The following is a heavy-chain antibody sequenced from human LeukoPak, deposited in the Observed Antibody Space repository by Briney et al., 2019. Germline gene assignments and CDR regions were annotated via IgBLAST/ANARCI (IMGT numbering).Heavy chain of an antibody. CDR3: ARGLVGFGELFIDY. V-gene: IGHV7-4-1*02. D-gene: IGHD3-10*01. CDR2: INTNTGNP. CDR1: GYTFTSYA. J-gene: IGHJ4*02. Sequence: ASVKVSCKASGYTFTSYAMSWVRQAPGQGLEWMGWINTNTGNPTYAQGFTGRFVFSLDTSVSTAYLQISSLKAEDTAVYYCARGLVGFGELFIDYWGQGTLVTVSS.